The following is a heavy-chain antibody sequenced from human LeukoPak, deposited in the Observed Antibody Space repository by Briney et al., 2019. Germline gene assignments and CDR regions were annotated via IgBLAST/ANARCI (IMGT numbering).Heavy chain of an antibody. CDR1: GGTFSSYA. D-gene: IGHD5-18*01. CDR3: ARRVTGIDAFDI. J-gene: IGHJ3*02. Sequence: SVKVSCKASGGTFSSYAISWVRQAPGQGLEWMGGIIPIFGTANYAQKFQGRVTITADESTSTAYMELSSLRSEDTAVYYCARRVTGIDAFDIWGQGTMATVSS. V-gene: IGHV1-69*01. CDR2: IIPIFGTA.